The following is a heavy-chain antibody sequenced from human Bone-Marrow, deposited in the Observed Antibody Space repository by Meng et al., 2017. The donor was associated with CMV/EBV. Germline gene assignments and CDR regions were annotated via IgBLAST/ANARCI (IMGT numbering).Heavy chain of an antibody. V-gene: IGHV3-30-3*01. J-gene: IGHJ3*02. CDR2: ISYDGSNK. CDR3: ARDGGGRELLRFAFDI. D-gene: IGHD1-26*01. CDR1: GFTFSSYW. Sequence: GESLKISCAASGFTFSSYWMHWVRQAPGKGLEWVAVISYDGSNKYYADSVKGRFTISRDNSKNTLYLQMNSLRAEDTAVYYCARDGGGRELLRFAFDIWGQGTMVTVSS.